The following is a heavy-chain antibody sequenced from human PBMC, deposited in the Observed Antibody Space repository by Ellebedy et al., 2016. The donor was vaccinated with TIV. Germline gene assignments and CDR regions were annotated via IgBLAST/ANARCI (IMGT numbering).Heavy chain of an antibody. D-gene: IGHD2-2*01. Sequence: GESLKISXKGAGYRFTNYWIAWVRQMPGKGLEYMGTIWPGDSDTRYSPSFQGQVTMSVDKSISTAYLQWSSLKTSDAAMYYCARHEGTSTRTDDDAFDIWGQGTKVTVSS. CDR3: ARHEGTSTRTDDDAFDI. CDR1: GYRFTNYW. V-gene: IGHV5-51*01. CDR2: IWPGDSDT. J-gene: IGHJ3*02.